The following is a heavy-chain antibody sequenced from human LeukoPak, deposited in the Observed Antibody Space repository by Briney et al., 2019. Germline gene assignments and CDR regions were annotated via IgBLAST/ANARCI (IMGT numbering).Heavy chain of an antibody. D-gene: IGHD2-2*02. J-gene: IGHJ3*02. CDR1: GYTFTGYD. V-gene: IGHV1-18*04. CDR3: ARVSIVVVPAAIPGAFDI. CDR2: INTNSGDT. Sequence: ASVKVSCKASGYTFTGYDLHWVRQAPGHGLEWMGRINTNSGDTNYAQKLQGRVTMTTDTSTSTAYMELRSLRSDDTAVYYCARVSIVVVPAAIPGAFDIWGQGTMVTVSS.